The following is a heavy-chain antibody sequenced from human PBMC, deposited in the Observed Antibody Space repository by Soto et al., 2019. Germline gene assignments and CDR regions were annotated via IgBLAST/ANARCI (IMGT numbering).Heavy chain of an antibody. Sequence: PGGSLRLSCAASGFTLNSYGMHWVRQAPGKGLEWLAVISYDGSKKYYADSVKGRFTISRDNSKNTLYLQMNSLRAEDTAVYYCAKEIGYSSGWPFDYWGQGTLVTVSS. CDR2: ISYDGSKK. CDR1: GFTLNSYG. J-gene: IGHJ4*02. V-gene: IGHV3-30*18. CDR3: AKEIGYSSGWPFDY. D-gene: IGHD6-19*01.